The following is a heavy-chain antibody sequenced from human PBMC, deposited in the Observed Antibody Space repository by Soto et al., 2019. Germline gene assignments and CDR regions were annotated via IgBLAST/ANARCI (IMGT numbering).Heavy chain of an antibody. CDR1: GYTFTSYG. CDR3: AXPFSNRGSYYGDGAFDI. D-gene: IGHD1-26*01. J-gene: IGHJ3*02. Sequence: ASVKVSCKASGYTFTSYGISWVRQAPGQGLEWMGWISAYNGNTNYAQKLQGRVTMTTDTSTSTAYMELRSLRSDDTAVYYCAXPFSNRGSYYGDGAFDIWGQGTMVTVSS. V-gene: IGHV1-18*01. CDR2: ISAYNGNT.